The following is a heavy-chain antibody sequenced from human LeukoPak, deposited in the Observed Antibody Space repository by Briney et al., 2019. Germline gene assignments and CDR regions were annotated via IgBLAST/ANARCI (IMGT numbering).Heavy chain of an antibody. CDR1: GGSISSYY. CDR3: AKDMIGGYCSGGACYRPPSI. V-gene: IGHV4-59*01. Sequence: SETLSLTCTVSGGSISSYYWSWILQPPGKGLEWIVYIYYSGSTNYNPSLKSRVTISVDTSKNQFSLKLSSVTAADTAVYYCAKDMIGGYCSGGACYRPPSIWGQGTLVSVSS. J-gene: IGHJ4*02. CDR2: IYYSGST. D-gene: IGHD2-15*01.